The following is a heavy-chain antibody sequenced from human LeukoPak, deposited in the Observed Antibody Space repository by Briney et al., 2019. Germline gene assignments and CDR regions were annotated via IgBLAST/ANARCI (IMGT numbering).Heavy chain of an antibody. CDR2: ISYDGSNK. J-gene: IGHJ4*02. D-gene: IGHD6-6*01. CDR3: ARGRSSSSRIDY. V-gene: IGHV3-30*01. CDR1: GFTFSSYA. Sequence: GGSLRLSCAASGFTFSSYAMHWVRQAPGKGLEWVAVISYDGSNKYYADSVKGRFTISRDNSKNTLYLQMNSLRAEDTAVYYCARGRSSSSRIDYWGQGTLVTVSS.